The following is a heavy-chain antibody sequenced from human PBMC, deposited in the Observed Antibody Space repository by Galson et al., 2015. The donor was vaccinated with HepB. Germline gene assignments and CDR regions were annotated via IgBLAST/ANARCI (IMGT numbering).Heavy chain of an antibody. V-gene: IGHV4-59*08. D-gene: IGHD4-17*01. CDR1: GGSISSYY. CDR3: ARQQFHYGDSI. Sequence: QVQLQESGPGLVKPSETLSLTCTVSGGSISSYYWSWIRQPPGKGLEWIGYIYYTGSTNYNPSLKSRVTISVDTSKNQFSLKLSYVTAADTAVYYCARQQFHYGDSIWGQGTLVTVSS. J-gene: IGHJ4*02. CDR2: IYYTGST.